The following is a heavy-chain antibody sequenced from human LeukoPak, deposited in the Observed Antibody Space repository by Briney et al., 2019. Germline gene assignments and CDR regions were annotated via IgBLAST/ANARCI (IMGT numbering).Heavy chain of an antibody. CDR2: ISNDGSNK. J-gene: IGHJ4*02. V-gene: IGHV3-30*03. CDR1: GFTFSSYA. Sequence: GGSLRLSCAASGFTFSSYAMHWVRQAPGKGLEWVALISNDGSNKNYVDSVKGRFTISRDNAKNSLYLQMNSLRAEDTAVYYCATRRGYFDYWGQGTLVTVSS. CDR3: ATRRGYFDY.